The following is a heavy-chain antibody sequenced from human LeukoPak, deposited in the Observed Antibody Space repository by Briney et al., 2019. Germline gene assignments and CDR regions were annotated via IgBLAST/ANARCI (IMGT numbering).Heavy chain of an antibody. V-gene: IGHV1-2*04. CDR3: ARGFGDSCYDY. CDR1: GYTFTSYD. J-gene: IGHJ4*02. D-gene: IGHD2-15*01. CDR2: INPNSGGT. Sequence: ASVKVSCKASGYTFTSYDINWVRQATGQGLEWMGWINPNSGGTKYAQKFQGWVTMTRDTSISTAYMELSRLRSDDMAVYYCARGFGDSCYDYWGQGTLVTVSS.